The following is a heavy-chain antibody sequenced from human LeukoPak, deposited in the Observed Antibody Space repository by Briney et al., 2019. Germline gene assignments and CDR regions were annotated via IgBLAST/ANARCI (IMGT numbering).Heavy chain of an antibody. Sequence: PSETLSLTCAVYGGSFSGYYWSWIRQPPGEGLEWIGEINHSGSTNYNPSLKSRVTISVDTSKNQFSLKLSSVTAADTAVYYCARETSQKGAHYMDVWGKGTTVTISS. CDR3: ARETSQKGAHYMDV. V-gene: IGHV4-34*01. D-gene: IGHD3-16*01. J-gene: IGHJ6*03. CDR1: GGSFSGYY. CDR2: INHSGST.